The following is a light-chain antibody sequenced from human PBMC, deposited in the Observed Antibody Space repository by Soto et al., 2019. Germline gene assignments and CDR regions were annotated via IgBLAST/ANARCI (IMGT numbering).Light chain of an antibody. CDR1: QSVSSY. J-gene: IGKJ4*01. CDR3: QQRSNWPLT. V-gene: IGKV3-11*01. Sequence: EIVLTQSPATLSLSPGERATLSCRASQSVSSYLAWYQQKPGQAPRLLIYDASNRATGIPARFSGSGSGTDFTLTIRSLGPEGFAVYYCQQRSNWPLTFGGGTKVDI. CDR2: DAS.